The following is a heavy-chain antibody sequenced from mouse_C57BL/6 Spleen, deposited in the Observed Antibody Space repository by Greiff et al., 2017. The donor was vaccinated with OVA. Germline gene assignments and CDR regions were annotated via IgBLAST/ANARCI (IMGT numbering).Heavy chain of an antibody. CDR3: ASQGFILRLVFAY. J-gene: IGHJ3*01. V-gene: IGHV1-66*01. Sequence: QVQLQQSGPELVKPGASVKISCKASGYSFTSYYIHWVKQRPGQGLEWIGWIYPGSGNTKYNEKFKGKATLTADPSSSTAYMQLSSLTSEDSAVYYCASQGFILRLVFAYWGQGTLVTVSA. CDR1: GYSFTSYY. D-gene: IGHD1-2*01. CDR2: IYPGSGNT.